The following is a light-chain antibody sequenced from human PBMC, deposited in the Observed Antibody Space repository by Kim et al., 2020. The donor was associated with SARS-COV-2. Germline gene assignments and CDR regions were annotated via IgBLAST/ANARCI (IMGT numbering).Light chain of an antibody. V-gene: IGKV2-28*01. CDR1: QSLLHSNGYNY. CDR2: LNS. Sequence: DIVMTQSPLSLAVTPGEPASISCRSSQSLLHSNGYNYLDWYLQKPGQSPQLLIYLNSNRASGVPDRFSGSASGTDFTLKISRVEAEDVGVYYCMQALQTPYTFGQGTKLEI. J-gene: IGKJ2*01. CDR3: MQALQTPYT.